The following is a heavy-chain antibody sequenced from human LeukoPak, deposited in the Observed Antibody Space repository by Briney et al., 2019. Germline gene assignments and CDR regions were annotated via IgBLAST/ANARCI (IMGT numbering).Heavy chain of an antibody. Sequence: GASVKVSCKASGYTFTGYYMHWVRQAPGQGLEWMGWINPNSGGTNYAQKFQGRVTMTRDTSTSTAYMDLSSLRSEDTAVYYCAREMAAAAGFDYWGQGTLVTVPS. J-gene: IGHJ4*02. D-gene: IGHD6-13*01. CDR1: GYTFTGYY. V-gene: IGHV1-2*02. CDR2: INPNSGGT. CDR3: AREMAAAAGFDY.